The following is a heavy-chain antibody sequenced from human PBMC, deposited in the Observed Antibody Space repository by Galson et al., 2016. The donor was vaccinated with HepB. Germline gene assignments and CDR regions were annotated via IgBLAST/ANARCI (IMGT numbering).Heavy chain of an antibody. J-gene: IGHJ4*02. CDR2: ISYSGST. D-gene: IGHD5-12*01. V-gene: IGHV4-34*01. CDR1: SGSFSRYF. Sequence: SETLSLTCDVYSGSFSRYFWSWIRQSPGKGLEWIGEISYSGSTNYNPSLRSRVTISLDTSKNQFYLRLTSLTAADTATYCCAGNGRATADFDYWGQGTLVTVSS. CDR3: AGNGRATADFDY.